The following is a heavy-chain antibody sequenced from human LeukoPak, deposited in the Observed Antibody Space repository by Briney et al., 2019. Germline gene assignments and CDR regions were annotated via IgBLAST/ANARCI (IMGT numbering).Heavy chain of an antibody. CDR1: GFMFSSNW. V-gene: IGHV3-7*03. J-gene: IGHJ4*02. CDR3: AKEGRSLQTY. CDR2: IKEDETET. D-gene: IGHD5-24*01. Sequence: GGSLRLSCAASGFMFSSNWMSWVRLAPGKGLEWVANIKEDETETYYVDSVKGRFTISRDNAKNSLYLQMNSLRVEDTAVYYCAKEGRSLQTYWGQGTLVTVSS.